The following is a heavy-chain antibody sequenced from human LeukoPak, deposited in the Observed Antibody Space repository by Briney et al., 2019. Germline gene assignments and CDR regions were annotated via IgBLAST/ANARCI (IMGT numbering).Heavy chain of an antibody. Sequence: WASVKVSCKASGYTFTSYGISWVRQAPGQGLEWMGWVSAYNGNTNYAQKLQGRVTMTTDTSTSTAYMELRSLRSDDTAVYYCARDPIVGAIYYYYGMDVWGQGTTVTVSS. D-gene: IGHD1-26*01. CDR2: VSAYNGNT. CDR3: ARDPIVGAIYYYYGMDV. V-gene: IGHV1-18*01. CDR1: GYTFTSYG. J-gene: IGHJ6*02.